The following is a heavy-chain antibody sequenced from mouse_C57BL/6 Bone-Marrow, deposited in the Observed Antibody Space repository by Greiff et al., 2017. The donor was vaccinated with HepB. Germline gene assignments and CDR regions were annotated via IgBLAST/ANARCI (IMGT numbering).Heavy chain of an antibody. CDR3: ARGYDGLFAY. Sequence: VQLQQSGAELVKPGASVKMSCKASGYTFTSYWITWVKQRPGQGLEWIGDIYPGSGSTNYNEKFKSKATLTVDTSSSTGYMQLSSLTSEDSAVYYCARGYDGLFAYWGQGTLVTVSA. J-gene: IGHJ3*01. D-gene: IGHD1-1*01. CDR1: GYTFTSYW. CDR2: IYPGSGST. V-gene: IGHV1-55*01.